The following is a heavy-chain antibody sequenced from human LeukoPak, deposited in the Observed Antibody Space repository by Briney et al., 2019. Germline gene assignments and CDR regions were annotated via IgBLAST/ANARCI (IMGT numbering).Heavy chain of an antibody. Sequence: SETLSLTCAVYGGSFSGYYWSWIRQPPGKGLEWIGYIYYSGSTNYNPSLKSRVTISVDTSKNQFSLKLSSVTAADTAVYYCAREPTGYFDYWGQGTLVAVSS. CDR1: GGSFSGYY. J-gene: IGHJ4*02. CDR2: IYYSGST. D-gene: IGHD1-1*01. V-gene: IGHV4-59*08. CDR3: AREPTGYFDY.